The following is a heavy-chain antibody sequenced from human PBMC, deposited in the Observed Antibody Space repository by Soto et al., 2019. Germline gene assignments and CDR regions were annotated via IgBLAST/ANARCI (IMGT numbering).Heavy chain of an antibody. J-gene: IGHJ4*02. Sequence: PGGSLRLSCAASGSTFSNYWMQWVRQAPGKGLVWVSRINSDGSSTSYADSVKGRFTISRDNAKNTLYVQMNNLRAEDTAVYYCAKSTYCTNGVCYYFDYWGQGTLVTVSS. D-gene: IGHD2-8*01. CDR3: AKSTYCTNGVCYYFDY. CDR2: INSDGSST. CDR1: GSTFSNYW. V-gene: IGHV3-74*01.